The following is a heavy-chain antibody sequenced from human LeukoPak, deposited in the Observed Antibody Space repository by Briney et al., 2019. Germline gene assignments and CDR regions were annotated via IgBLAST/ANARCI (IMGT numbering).Heavy chain of an antibody. CDR3: ARDLRALIQLRSRGNYYYYMDV. CDR2: IIPIFGTA. V-gene: IGHV1-69*13. J-gene: IGHJ6*03. D-gene: IGHD5-18*01. Sequence: GASVKVSCKASGYTFTSYAISWVRQAPGQGLEWMGGIIPIFGTANYAQKFQGRVTITADESTSTAYMELSSLRPEDTAVYYCARDLRALIQLRSRGNYYYYMDVWGKGTTVTISS. CDR1: GYTFTSYA.